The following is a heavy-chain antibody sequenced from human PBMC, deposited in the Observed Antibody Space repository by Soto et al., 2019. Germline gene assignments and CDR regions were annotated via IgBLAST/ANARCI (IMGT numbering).Heavy chain of an antibody. J-gene: IGHJ6*02. CDR2: INHSGST. D-gene: IGHD3-10*01. CDR1: GGSFSGYY. Sequence: PSETLSLTCAVYGGSFSGYYWTWIRQPPGTGLEWIGEINHSGSTNYNPSLKSRVTISVDTSKNQVSLKLSSVTAADTAVYYCARVSGIYYYGMDVWGQGTTVTVSS. V-gene: IGHV4-34*01. CDR3: ARVSGIYYYGMDV.